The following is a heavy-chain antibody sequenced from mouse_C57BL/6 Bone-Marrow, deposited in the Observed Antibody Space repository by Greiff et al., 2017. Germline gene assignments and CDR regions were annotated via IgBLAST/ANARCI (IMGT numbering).Heavy chain of an antibody. D-gene: IGHD1-1*01. CDR1: GYTFTDYY. V-gene: IGHV1-19*01. CDR3: ARGRDYYGSSYKNWYFDV. J-gene: IGHJ1*03. Sequence: EVQGVESGPVLVKPGASVKMSCKASGYTFTDYYMNWVKQSHGKSLEWIGVINPYNGGTSYNQKFKGKATLTVDKSSSTAYMELNSLTSEDSAVYYCARGRDYYGSSYKNWYFDVWGTGTTVTVSS. CDR2: INPYNGGT.